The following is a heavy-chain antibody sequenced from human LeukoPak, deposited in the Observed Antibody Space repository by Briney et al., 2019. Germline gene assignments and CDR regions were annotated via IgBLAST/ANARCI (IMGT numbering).Heavy chain of an antibody. CDR2: INPNTRGT. J-gene: IGHJ6*02. CDR1: GYTFTSYD. D-gene: IGHD4-23*01. CDR3: ARQNSMDV. V-gene: IGHV1-2*02. Sequence: GASVKVSCKASGYTFTSYDINWVRQAPGQGLEWMGWINPNTRGTNSALRFQGRVTMTRDTSINTAYMELSGLTSDDTAVYYCARQNSMDVWGQGTTVTVPS.